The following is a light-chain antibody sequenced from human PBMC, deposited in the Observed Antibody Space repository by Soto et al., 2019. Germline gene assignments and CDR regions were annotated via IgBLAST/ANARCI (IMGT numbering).Light chain of an antibody. J-gene: IGKJ3*01. CDR1: QSVNNY. CDR3: QHRNNRPFS. V-gene: IGKV3-11*01. Sequence: EIVLTQSPATLSLSPGERATLSCRASQSVNNYLAWYQQRPGQAPRLLIYDASNRATGIPARFRGSGSGTDFTLTISSLEPEDFAVYYCQHRNNRPFSFGPGTKVDIK. CDR2: DAS.